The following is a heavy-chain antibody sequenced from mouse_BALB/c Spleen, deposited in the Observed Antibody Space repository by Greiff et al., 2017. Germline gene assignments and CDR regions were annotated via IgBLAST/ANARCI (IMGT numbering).Heavy chain of an antibody. D-gene: IGHD1-1*01. V-gene: IGHV1-18*01. CDR3: ARWGIVYYYGSAMDY. CDR2: INPNNGGT. CDR1: GYTFTDYN. J-gene: IGHJ4*01. Sequence: VQLQQSGPELVKPGASVKIPCKASGYTFTDYNMDWVKQSHGKSLEWIGDINPNNGGTIYNQKFKGKATLTVDKSSSTAYMELRSLTSEDTAVYYCARWGIVYYYGSAMDYWGQGTSVTVSS.